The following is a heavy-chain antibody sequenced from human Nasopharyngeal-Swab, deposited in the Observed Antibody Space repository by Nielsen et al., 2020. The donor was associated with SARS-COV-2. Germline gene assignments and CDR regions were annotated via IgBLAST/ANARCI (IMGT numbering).Heavy chain of an antibody. D-gene: IGHD2-2*01. V-gene: IGHV1-46*01. CDR3: ARRGRCSGSSCDMDV. Sequence: ASVKVSCKASGYIFTAYYIHWVRQAPGQGLEWVGRINPGSGGTTYAQKFQGRVTMTRDTSTSTVFMDLSSLRSEDTAVYYCARRGRCSGSSCDMDVWGQGTTVTVSS. J-gene: IGHJ6*02. CDR1: GYIFTAYY. CDR2: INPGSGGT.